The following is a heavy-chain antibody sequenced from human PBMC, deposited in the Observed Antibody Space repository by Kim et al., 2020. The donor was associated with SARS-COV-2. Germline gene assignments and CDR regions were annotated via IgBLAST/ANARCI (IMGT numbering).Heavy chain of an antibody. J-gene: IGHJ4*02. V-gene: IGHV3-23*01. Sequence: GGSLRLSCAASGFTLSNYAMTWVRQAAGKGPEWVSSISGSGGSKYFADSVKGRFTISRDNSRNTLYLQMNSLRAEDTAVYYCAKGFTFGGVIVMPFDFWSQGTLVSVSS. D-gene: IGHD3-16*02. CDR2: ISGSGGSK. CDR3: AKGFTFGGVIVMPFDF. CDR1: GFTLSNYA.